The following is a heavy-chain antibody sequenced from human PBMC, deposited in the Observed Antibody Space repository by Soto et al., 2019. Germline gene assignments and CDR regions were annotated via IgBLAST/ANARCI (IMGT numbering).Heavy chain of an antibody. V-gene: IGHV4-59*01. Sequence: SATLSITCTVSGASMINYYGSWIRQPPGKGLEYIGYIFYTGRVDYNASLESRVTMSVDTSNNQFSLKLTSVTTADTAIYYCARSGHSFGGAVWGQGIPVTVPQ. J-gene: IGHJ4*02. CDR2: IFYTGRV. CDR3: ARSGHSFGGAV. D-gene: IGHD3-16*01. CDR1: GASMINYY.